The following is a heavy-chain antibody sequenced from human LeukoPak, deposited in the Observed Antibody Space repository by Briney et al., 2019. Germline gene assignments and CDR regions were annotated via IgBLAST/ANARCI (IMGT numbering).Heavy chain of an antibody. V-gene: IGHV1-18*01. CDR2: ISAYNGNT. J-gene: IGHJ4*02. CDR1: GYTFTSYG. D-gene: IGHD2-2*01. Sequence: ASVKVSCKASGYTFTSYGISWVRQAPGQGLEWMGWISAYNGNTNYAQKFQGRVTITADKSTSTAYMELSSLRSEDTAVYYCARDHKYCDSTTCYAAYAYWGQGTLVTVSS. CDR3: ARDHKYCDSTTCYAAYAY.